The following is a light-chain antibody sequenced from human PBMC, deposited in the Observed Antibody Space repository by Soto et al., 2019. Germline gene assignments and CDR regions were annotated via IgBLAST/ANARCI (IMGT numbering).Light chain of an antibody. J-gene: IGLJ1*01. Sequence: QSVLTQPPSVSGAPGQRVTISCTGSSSNIGAGYDVHWYQQLPGAAPKLLIYGNINRPSGVPNRFSGSKSGTSASLAITELQAEDEADYYCQSYDSSLTAYVFGAGTQLTVL. CDR1: SSNIGAGYD. CDR2: GNI. V-gene: IGLV1-40*01. CDR3: QSYDSSLTAYV.